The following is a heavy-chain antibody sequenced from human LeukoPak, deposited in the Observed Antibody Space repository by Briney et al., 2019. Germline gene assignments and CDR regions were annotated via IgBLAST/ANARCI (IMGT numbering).Heavy chain of an antibody. CDR2: INHSGST. J-gene: IGHJ6*02. Sequence: GSLRLSCAASGFTFSSYAMSWVRQPPGKGLEWIGEINHSGSTNYNPSLKSRVTISVDTSKNQFSLKLSSVTAADTAVYYCASRPVVVAATNYYYGMDVWGQGTTVTVSS. CDR1: GFTFSSYA. CDR3: ASRPVVVAATNYYYGMDV. V-gene: IGHV4-34*01. D-gene: IGHD2-15*01.